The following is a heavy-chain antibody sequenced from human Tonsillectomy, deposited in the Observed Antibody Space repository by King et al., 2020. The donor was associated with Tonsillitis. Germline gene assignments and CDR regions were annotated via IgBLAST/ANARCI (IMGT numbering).Heavy chain of an antibody. CDR2: IAYDGTNK. CDR1: GFSFGSYG. V-gene: IGHV3-30*18. J-gene: IGHJ4*02. CDR3: AKDPGSYKFRFLEWLAYGGYFDY. D-gene: IGHD3-3*01. Sequence: QLVESGGGVVQPGRSLRLSCVASGFSFGSYGIHWVRQAPGKGLEWVAVIAYDGTNKYYSDSVKGRFTISRDNFKNTVYLQMDSLRAEDTAIYYCAKDPGSYKFRFLEWLAYGGYFDYWGQGTLVTVSS.